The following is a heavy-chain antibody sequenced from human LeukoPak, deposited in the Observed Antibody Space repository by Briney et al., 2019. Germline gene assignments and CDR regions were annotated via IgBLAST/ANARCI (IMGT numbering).Heavy chain of an antibody. Sequence: PSETLSLTCTVSDGSISNYYWSWIRQPAGKGLEWIGRIYSSGDTEYNPFLKSRVTISVDTSKNQFSLRLSSVTAADTAVYYCARYGVGPSAHFDYWGQGTLVTVSS. V-gene: IGHV4-4*07. CDR3: ARYGVGPSAHFDY. D-gene: IGHD2-15*01. CDR1: DGSISNYY. CDR2: IYSSGDT. J-gene: IGHJ4*02.